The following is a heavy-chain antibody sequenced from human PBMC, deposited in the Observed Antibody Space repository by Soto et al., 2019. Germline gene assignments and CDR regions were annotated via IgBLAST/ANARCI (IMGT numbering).Heavy chain of an antibody. CDR1: GGSISSYY. CDR2: IYYSGST. J-gene: IGHJ4*02. D-gene: IGHD6-19*01. V-gene: IGHV4-59*01. CDR3: ARGDSSGWSHPIGYFDY. Sequence: SETLSLTCTVSGGSISSYYWSWIRQPPGKGLEWIGYIYYSGSTNYNPSLKSRVTISVDTSKNQFSLKLSSVTAADTAVYYCARGDSSGWSHPIGYFDYWGQGTLVTVSS.